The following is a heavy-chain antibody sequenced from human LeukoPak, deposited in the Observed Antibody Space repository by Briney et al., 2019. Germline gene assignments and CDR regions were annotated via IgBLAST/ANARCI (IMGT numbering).Heavy chain of an antibody. Sequence: GGSLRLSCAASGFTFSSYAMSWVRQAPGKGLEWVANIKQDGSEKYYVDSVKGRFTISRDNAKNSLYLQMNSLRAEDTAVYYCARDAALWSYGMDVWGQGTTVTVSS. CDR2: IKQDGSEK. CDR1: GFTFSSYA. J-gene: IGHJ6*02. D-gene: IGHD2-21*01. CDR3: ARDAALWSYGMDV. V-gene: IGHV3-7*01.